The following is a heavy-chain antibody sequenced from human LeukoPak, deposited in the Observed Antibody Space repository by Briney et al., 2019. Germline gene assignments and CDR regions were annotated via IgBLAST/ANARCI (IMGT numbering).Heavy chain of an antibody. D-gene: IGHD3-22*01. CDR1: GFTFSNYD. J-gene: IGHJ4*02. CDR3: ARVPYYYDSSGLSLDY. CDR2: IWYDGSNK. V-gene: IGHV3-33*01. Sequence: GSLRLSCAASGFTFSNYDMHWVRQAPGKGLEWVAVIWYDGSNKYYADSVKGRFTISRDNSKNTLYLQMNSLRAEDTAVYYCARVPYYYDSSGLSLDYRGQGTLVTVSS.